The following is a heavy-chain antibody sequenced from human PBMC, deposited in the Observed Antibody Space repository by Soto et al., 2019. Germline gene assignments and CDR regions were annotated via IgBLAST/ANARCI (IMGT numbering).Heavy chain of an antibody. CDR1: GGCISSGGYY. V-gene: IGHV4-31*03. J-gene: IGHJ4*02. CDR3: SSPYPGYCSGGSCYVY. Sequence: QVQLQESGPGLVKPSQTLSLTCTVSGGCISSGGYYWSWIRQHPGKGLEWIGYIYYSGSTYYNPSLKSRVTISVDTSKNQFSLKLSSVTAADTAVYYCSSPYPGYCSGGSCYVYWGQGTLVTVSS. D-gene: IGHD2-15*01. CDR2: IYYSGST.